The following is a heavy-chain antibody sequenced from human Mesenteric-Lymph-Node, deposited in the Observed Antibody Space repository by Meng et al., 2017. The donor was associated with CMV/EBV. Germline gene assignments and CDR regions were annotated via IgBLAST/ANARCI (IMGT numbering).Heavy chain of an antibody. D-gene: IGHD3-3*01. CDR3: ARATVWSGNYLYFDS. Sequence: ESLKISCAASGFTFDDYAMHWVRQAPGKGLEWIGYMYYSGSTSYNPSLKSRLTISVDTSKNQFSLKLSSVTSADTAVYYCARATVWSGNYLYFDSWGQGTLVTVSS. V-gene: IGHV4-59*01. J-gene: IGHJ4*02. CDR2: MYYSGST. CDR1: GFTFDDYA.